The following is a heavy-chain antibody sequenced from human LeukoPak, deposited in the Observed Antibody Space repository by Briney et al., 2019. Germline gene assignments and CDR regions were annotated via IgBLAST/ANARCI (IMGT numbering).Heavy chain of an antibody. D-gene: IGHD6-13*01. V-gene: IGHV1-18*04. CDR3: ARDGCSSSWSLWPVNWFDP. CDR1: GYTFTGYY. J-gene: IGHJ5*02. Sequence: ASVKFSCKTSGYTFTGYYIYWVRQAPGQGLEWMGWINPINGDTNYAQKLQGRVTMTTDTSTSTAYMELRSLRSDDTAVYYCARDGCSSSWSLWPVNWFDPWGQGTLVTVSS. CDR2: INPINGDT.